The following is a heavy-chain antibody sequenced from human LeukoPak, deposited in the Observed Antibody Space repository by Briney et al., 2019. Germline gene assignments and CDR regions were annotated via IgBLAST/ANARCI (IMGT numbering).Heavy chain of an antibody. V-gene: IGHV4-61*01. CDR3: ARDGGSGSYSS. CDR2: IYYSGST. Sequence: SSETLSLTCTVSGGSISSSSYYWSWIRQPPGKGLEWIGYIYYSGSTNYNPSLKSRVTISVDTSKNQFSLKLSSVTAADTAVYYCARDGGSGSYSSWGQGTLVTVSS. J-gene: IGHJ5*02. CDR1: GGSISSSSYY. D-gene: IGHD3-10*01.